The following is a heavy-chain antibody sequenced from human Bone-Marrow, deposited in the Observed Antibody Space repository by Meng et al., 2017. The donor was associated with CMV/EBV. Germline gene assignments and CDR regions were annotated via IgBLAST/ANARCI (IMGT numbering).Heavy chain of an antibody. Sequence: SETLSLTCTVSGGSTSSSSYYWGWIRQPPGKGLEWIGSIYYSGSTYYNPSLKSRVTISVDTSKNQFSLKLSSVTAADTAVYYCARVGQSHYDFWSGYYHDAFDIWGQGTMVTVSS. CDR2: IYYSGST. D-gene: IGHD3-3*01. CDR1: GGSTSSSSYY. J-gene: IGHJ3*02. CDR3: ARVGQSHYDFWSGYYHDAFDI. V-gene: IGHV4-39*07.